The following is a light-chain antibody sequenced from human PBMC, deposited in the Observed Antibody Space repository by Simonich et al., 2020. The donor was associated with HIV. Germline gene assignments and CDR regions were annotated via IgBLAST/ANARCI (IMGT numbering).Light chain of an antibody. J-gene: IGKJ1*01. V-gene: IGKV1-5*03. CDR1: QSISSW. Sequence: DIQMTQSPSTLSASVGDRVTITCRASQSISSWLAWDQQKPGKAPKLLIYKASSLERGVPSRFSGSGSGTDFTLTISSMESEDFAVYHCQQYNNWPWTFGQGTKVEIK. CDR3: QQYNNWPWT. CDR2: KAS.